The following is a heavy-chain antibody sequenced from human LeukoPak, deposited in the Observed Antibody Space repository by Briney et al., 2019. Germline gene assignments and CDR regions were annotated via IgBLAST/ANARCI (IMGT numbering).Heavy chain of an antibody. J-gene: IGHJ4*02. D-gene: IGHD5-24*01. CDR2: INSDGSST. CDR1: DFIFSTYW. CDR3: ARAKRDGYSSFDY. V-gene: IGHV3-74*01. Sequence: GGALRLSCAASDFIFSTYWMHWVRQTPVKGLVWVSYINSDGSSTVYADSVKGRFTISRDNAKSTLYLQMNSLRAGDTAVYYCARAKRDGYSSFDYWGQGTLVTVSS.